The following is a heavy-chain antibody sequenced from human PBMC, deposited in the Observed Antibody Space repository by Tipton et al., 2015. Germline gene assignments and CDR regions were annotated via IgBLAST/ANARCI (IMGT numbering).Heavy chain of an antibody. CDR3: VSGEDVGAYSGYSFDY. J-gene: IGHJ4*01. Sequence: GLVKPSETLSLTCSVSGGSIGSSSFFWDWIRQSPGKGLEWIGNFYYTGRSSQTPPLKNRVTISGDLSTNRVSLKLTSVTAADTAVYYCVSGEDVGAYSGYSFDYWGHGILVTVSS. V-gene: IGHV4-39*01. D-gene: IGHD3-16*01. CDR2: FYYTGRS. CDR1: GGSIGSSSFF.